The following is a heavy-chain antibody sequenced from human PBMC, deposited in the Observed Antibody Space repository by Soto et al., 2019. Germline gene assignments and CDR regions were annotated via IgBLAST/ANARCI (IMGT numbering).Heavy chain of an antibody. CDR3: SKGLNGGNSDYFAY. Sequence: GGSLRLSCAASGFTFSSYGMHWVRQAPGKGLEWGAVISCDGSNKYYADSVKGRFTISRDNSKNTLYLQMNSLRAEDTAVYYCSKGLNGGNSDYFAYWGQGTLVTLSS. J-gene: IGHJ4*02. CDR1: GFTFSSYG. D-gene: IGHD2-21*02. CDR2: ISCDGSNK. V-gene: IGHV3-30*18.